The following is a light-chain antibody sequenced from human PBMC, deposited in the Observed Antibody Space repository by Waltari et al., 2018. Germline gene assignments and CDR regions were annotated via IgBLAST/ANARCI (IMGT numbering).Light chain of an antibody. J-gene: IGLJ1*01. CDR3: SSYTTSSAPGV. Sequence: QSALTQPASVSGSHGQSITISCSGPDSYVGAYDLVSWYQQHPGKAPHLIIYEVSNRPSGISNRFSASKSGNTASLTISGLQAEDEADYYCSSYTTSSAPGVFGTGTRVTVL. CDR2: EVS. CDR1: DSYVGAYDL. V-gene: IGLV2-14*01.